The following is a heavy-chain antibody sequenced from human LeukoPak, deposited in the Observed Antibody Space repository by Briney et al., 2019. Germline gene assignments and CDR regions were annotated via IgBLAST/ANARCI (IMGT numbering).Heavy chain of an antibody. CDR2: IYYSGST. J-gene: IGHJ5*02. CDR1: GGSISSGDYY. CDR3: ARVQFSCGETNWFDP. V-gene: IGHV4-30-4*01. D-gene: IGHD3-10*01. Sequence: SETLSLTCTVSGGSISSGDYYWSWIRQPPGKGLEWIRYIYYSGSTYYNPSLKSRVTISVDTAKNQFSLKLSSVTAADTAVYYCARVQFSCGETNWFDPWGQGTLVTVSS.